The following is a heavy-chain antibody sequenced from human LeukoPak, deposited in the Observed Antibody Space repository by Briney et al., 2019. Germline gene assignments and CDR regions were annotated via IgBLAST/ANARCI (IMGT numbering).Heavy chain of an antibody. CDR2: IKQDGSEK. CDR1: GFTFSSYW. CDR3: ARDLGGYDPPLDY. J-gene: IGHJ4*02. Sequence: GGSLRLSCAASGFTFSSYWVSWVRQAPGKGLEWVANIKQDGSEKYYVDSVKGRFTISRDNAKNSLYLQMNSLRAEDTAVYYCARDLGGYDPPLDYWGQGTLVTVSS. D-gene: IGHD5-12*01. V-gene: IGHV3-7*01.